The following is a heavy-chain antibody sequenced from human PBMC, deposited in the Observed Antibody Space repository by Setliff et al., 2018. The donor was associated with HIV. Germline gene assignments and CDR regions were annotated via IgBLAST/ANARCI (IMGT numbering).Heavy chain of an antibody. V-gene: IGHV1-24*01. D-gene: IGHD3-3*01. J-gene: IGHJ6*03. Sequence: ASVKVSCKVSGYTLTGSAIQWVRQAPGKGLEWVGGFDPENGKTIYAQKFQGRFAMTEDPSTDTAYMDLSSLRSADTAVYYCARGLSIFGVATPGLYSFMDVWGKGTTVTVSS. CDR2: FDPENGKT. CDR3: ARGLSIFGVATPGLYSFMDV. CDR1: GYTLTGSA.